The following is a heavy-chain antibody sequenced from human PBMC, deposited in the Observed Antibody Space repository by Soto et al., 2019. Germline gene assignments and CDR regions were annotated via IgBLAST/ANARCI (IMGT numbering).Heavy chain of an antibody. V-gene: IGHV3-74*01. CDR3: ARGDRGGFDL. J-gene: IGHJ3*01. CDR1: GFTFDYYW. CDR2: VHSGGTTT. Sequence: EVQLVESGGGLVQPGESLRLSCAASGFTFDYYWMHWVRQAPGKGLVWVSRVHSGGTTTTYADSVKGRFTISRDNARNTVSLQMSSLRAEDKAIYYCARGDRGGFDLWGHETMVTVSS. D-gene: IGHD3-10*01.